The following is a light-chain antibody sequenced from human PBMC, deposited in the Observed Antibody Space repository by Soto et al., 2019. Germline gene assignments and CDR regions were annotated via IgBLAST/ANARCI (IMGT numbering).Light chain of an antibody. CDR2: DVS. V-gene: IGLV2-11*01. J-gene: IGLJ1*01. CDR1: SSDVGTYNY. CDR3: CSYAGSPSV. Sequence: QSVLTQPRSVSGSPGQSVTVSCTGTSSDVGTYNYVSWYQQHPGKAPKLMIYDVSKRPSGVPDRFSGSKSGNTASLTISGLQAEDEADYYCCSYAGSPSVFGTGTKVTVL.